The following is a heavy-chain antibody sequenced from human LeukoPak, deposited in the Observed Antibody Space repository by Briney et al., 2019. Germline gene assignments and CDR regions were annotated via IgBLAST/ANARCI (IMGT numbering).Heavy chain of an antibody. CDR1: GGSISSSSYY. CDR3: ARRSRGIAAHIDY. Sequence: SETLSLTCTVSGGSISSSSYYGGWIRQPPGKGLEWIGSIYYSGSTYYNPSLKSRVTISVDTSKNQFSLKLSSVTAADTAVYYCARRSRGIAAHIDYWGQGTLVTVSS. D-gene: IGHD6-13*01. V-gene: IGHV4-39*01. CDR2: IYYSGST. J-gene: IGHJ4*02.